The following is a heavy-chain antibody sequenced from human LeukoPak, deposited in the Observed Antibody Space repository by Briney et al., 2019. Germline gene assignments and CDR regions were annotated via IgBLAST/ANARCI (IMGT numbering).Heavy chain of an antibody. D-gene: IGHD3-10*01. Sequence: ASVKVSCKASGYTFTSYYMHWVRQAPGQGLEWMGIINPSGGSTSYAQKFQGRVTMTRDTSISTAYMGLSRLRSDDTAVYYCARDQGYYGSGSYWNWFDPWGQGTLVTVSS. CDR3: ARDQGYYGSGSYWNWFDP. CDR2: INPSGGST. CDR1: GYTFTSYY. J-gene: IGHJ5*02. V-gene: IGHV1-46*01.